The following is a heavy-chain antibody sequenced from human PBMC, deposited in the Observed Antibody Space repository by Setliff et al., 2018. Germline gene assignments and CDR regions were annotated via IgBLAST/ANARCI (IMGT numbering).Heavy chain of an antibody. D-gene: IGHD2-15*01. Sequence: PSETLSLTCTVSGGSISATDYYWGWIRQPPGKGLEWIGCVYYSGNTYYSPSLKSRVTMFVDTPKNQFSLMLYSVTAADTAIYYCARYGSSCYSENYYFDYWGQGTLVTVSS. CDR2: VYYSGNT. V-gene: IGHV4-39*07. CDR3: ARYGSSCYSENYYFDY. J-gene: IGHJ4*02. CDR1: GGSISATDYY.